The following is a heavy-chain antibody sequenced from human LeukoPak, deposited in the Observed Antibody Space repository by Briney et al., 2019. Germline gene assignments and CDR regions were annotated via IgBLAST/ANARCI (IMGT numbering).Heavy chain of an antibody. V-gene: IGHV1-18*01. CDR2: ITAYNGNT. CDR1: GDIFSMYG. CDR3: ARAVVGATMSFDY. J-gene: IGHJ4*02. D-gene: IGHD1-26*01. Sequence: ASVKVSCKAYGDIFSMYGISWVRQAPGQGREWMGRITAYNGNTNYAQKFQGRVTMTTDTSTSTAYMEVSSLTSDDTAVYYCARAVVGATMSFDYWGQGILVTVSS.